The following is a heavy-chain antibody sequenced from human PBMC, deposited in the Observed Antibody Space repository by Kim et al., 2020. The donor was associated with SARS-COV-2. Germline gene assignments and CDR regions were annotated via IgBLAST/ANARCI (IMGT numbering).Heavy chain of an antibody. CDR2: ISADWRGT. J-gene: IGHJ4*02. Sequence: GGSLRLSCAASGFTFSTCGMHWFRQAPGKGLIWASHISADWRGTIYADSVKGRFTISRDNAKDTLYLQMNSLRAEDTAVYYCAAYYYILGNVKWGQGTLVTVSS. V-gene: IGHV3-74*01. CDR1: GFTFSTCG. CDR3: AAYYYILGNVK. D-gene: IGHD3-9*01.